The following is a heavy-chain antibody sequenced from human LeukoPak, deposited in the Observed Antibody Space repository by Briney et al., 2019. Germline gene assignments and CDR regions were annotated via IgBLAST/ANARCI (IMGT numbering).Heavy chain of an antibody. CDR3: ARGGPFPSSSSSREYYLDY. D-gene: IGHD6-6*01. CDR1: GYTFTSYG. CDR2: RSIYNGNT. Sequence: ASVKVSCKASGYTFTSYGISWVRRAPGQGLEWMGWRSIYNGNTDYKLQGRVTMTTDTSTSTAYMELRSLRSDDTAVYYCARGGPFPSSSSSREYYLDYWGQGTLVTVSS. V-gene: IGHV1-18*01. J-gene: IGHJ4*02.